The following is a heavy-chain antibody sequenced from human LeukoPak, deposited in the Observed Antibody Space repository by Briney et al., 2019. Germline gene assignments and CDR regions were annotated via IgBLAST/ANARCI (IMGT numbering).Heavy chain of an antibody. D-gene: IGHD3-10*01. CDR1: GGSISSYY. CDR2: IYYSGST. V-gene: IGHV4-59*08. Sequence: SETLSLTCTVSGGSISSYYWSWIRQPPGKGLEWIGYIYYSGSTNYNPSLKSRVTISVDTSKNQFSLKLSSVTAADTAVYYCARSAAVWFGQSPNWFDPWGQGTLVTVSS. J-gene: IGHJ5*02. CDR3: ARSAAVWFGQSPNWFDP.